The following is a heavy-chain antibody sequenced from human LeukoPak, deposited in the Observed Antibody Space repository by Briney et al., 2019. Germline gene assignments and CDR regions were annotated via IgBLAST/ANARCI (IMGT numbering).Heavy chain of an antibody. CDR1: GYSFTSYW. D-gene: IGHD6-19*01. J-gene: IGHJ4*02. Sequence: GESLKISFKGSGYSFTSYWIGWVRQMPGKGLEWMGIIYPGDSDTRYSPSFQGQVTISADKSISTAYLQWSSLKASDTAMYYCASSRASSGWSGDYWGQGTLVTVSS. V-gene: IGHV5-51*01. CDR3: ASSRASSGWSGDY. CDR2: IYPGDSDT.